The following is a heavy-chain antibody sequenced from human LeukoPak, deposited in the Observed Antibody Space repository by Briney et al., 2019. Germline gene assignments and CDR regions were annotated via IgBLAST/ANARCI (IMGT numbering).Heavy chain of an antibody. J-gene: IGHJ3*02. CDR2: IYTSGST. V-gene: IGHV4-61*02. D-gene: IGHD3-3*01. CDR1: GGSINSGNYY. Sequence: PSQTLSLTCTVSGGSINSGNYYWSWIRQPAGKGLEWIGRIYTSGSTNSHPSLRTRVTISVDTSRNQFSLKLSSVTAADTAVYYCARGASYDSDDAFYIWGQGTMVTVSS. CDR3: ARGASYDSDDAFYI.